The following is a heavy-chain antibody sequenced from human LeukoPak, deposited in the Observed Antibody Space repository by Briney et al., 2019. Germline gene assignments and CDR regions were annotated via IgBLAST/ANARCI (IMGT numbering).Heavy chain of an antibody. V-gene: IGHV5-51*01. CDR2: IYPGDSDT. CDR3: ARSNWRYYYYYGMDV. J-gene: IGHJ6*02. Sequence: HGESLKISCKGSGYSFTSYWIGWVRQMPGKGLEWMGIIYPGDSDTRYSPSLQGQDTISADKSISTAYLQWSSLKASDTAIYYCARSNWRYYYYYGMDVWGQGTTVTVSS. CDR1: GYSFTSYW. D-gene: IGHD7-27*01.